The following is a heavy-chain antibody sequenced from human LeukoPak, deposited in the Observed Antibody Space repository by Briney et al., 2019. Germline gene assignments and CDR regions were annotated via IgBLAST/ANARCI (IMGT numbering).Heavy chain of an antibody. D-gene: IGHD2-2*01. Sequence: PGGSLRLSCAASGFTFSSYAMHWVRQAPGKGLEWVAVISYDGSNKYYADSVKGRFTISRDNSKNTLYLQMNSLRAEDTAVYYCAKMPSTSRQTPLWGQGTLVTVSS. V-gene: IGHV3-30-3*02. CDR3: AKMPSTSRQTPL. CDR2: ISYDGSNK. CDR1: GFTFSSYA. J-gene: IGHJ4*02.